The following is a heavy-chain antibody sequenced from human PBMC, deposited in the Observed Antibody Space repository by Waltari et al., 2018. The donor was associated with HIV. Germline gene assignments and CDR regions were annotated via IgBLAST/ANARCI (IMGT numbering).Heavy chain of an antibody. CDR1: GGSISRGRYL. V-gene: IGHV4-61*02. D-gene: IGHD2-15*01. Sequence: QVQLQESGPGLVKPSQTLSLTCTVSGGSISRGRYLWSWLRPPAGKGPEWIGHIYPSGSTNYNPALKSRVTISVDTSKNQFSLKLNSVTAADTAVYYCARKYCSGGSCYWYFDLWGRGTLVTVSS. CDR3: ARKYCSGGSCYWYFDL. CDR2: IYPSGST. J-gene: IGHJ2*01.